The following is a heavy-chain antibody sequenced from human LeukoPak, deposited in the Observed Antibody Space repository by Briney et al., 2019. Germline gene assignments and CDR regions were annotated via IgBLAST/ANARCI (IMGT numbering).Heavy chain of an antibody. J-gene: IGHJ4*02. Sequence: PGGSLRLSCAASGFTFSNYAMRWVRQAPGKGLQWVSAIGSSGATQHYADAVKGRFTISRDNSKNTVYLQMNSLRGEDTAVYYCARVFSTYYFGYWGQGTLVTVSS. CDR2: IGSSGATQ. CDR1: GFTFSNYA. CDR3: ARVFSTYYFGY. V-gene: IGHV3-23*01. D-gene: IGHD3-3*02.